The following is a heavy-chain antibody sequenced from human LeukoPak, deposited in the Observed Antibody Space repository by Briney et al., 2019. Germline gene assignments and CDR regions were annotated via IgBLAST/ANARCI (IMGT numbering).Heavy chain of an antibody. CDR1: GGSIRSSYYY. V-gene: IGHV4-39*01. D-gene: IGHD3-22*01. J-gene: IGHJ4*02. Sequence: SETLSLTCTVSGGSIRSSYYYWGWIRQPPGKGLEWIGSIYDSGSTYYNPSLKSRVTISVDTSKNQFSLKLSSVTAADTAVYYCARLAPSNYHGGSGYLDYWGQGTLVTVSS. CDR3: ARLAPSNYHGGSGYLDY. CDR2: IYDSGST.